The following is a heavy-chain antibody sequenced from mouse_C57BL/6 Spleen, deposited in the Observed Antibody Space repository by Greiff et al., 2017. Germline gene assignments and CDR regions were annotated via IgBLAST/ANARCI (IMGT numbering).Heavy chain of an antibody. CDR3: ANNGSNAMDY. J-gene: IGHJ4*01. D-gene: IGHD1-1*02. CDR2: IDPSDSYT. V-gene: IGHV1-69*01. CDR1: GYTFTSYW. Sequence: QVQLQQPGAELVMPGASVKLSCKASGYTFTSYWMHWVKQRPGQGLEWIGEIDPSDSYTNYNQKFKGKSTLTVDKSSSTAYMQLSSLTSGYSAVYYFANNGSNAMDYWGQGTSVTVSA.